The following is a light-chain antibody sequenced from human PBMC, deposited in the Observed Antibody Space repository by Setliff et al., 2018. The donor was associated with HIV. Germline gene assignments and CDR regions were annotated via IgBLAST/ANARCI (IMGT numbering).Light chain of an antibody. CDR1: SSDVGTYDY. V-gene: IGLV2-14*03. Sequence: QSALAQPASVSGSPGQSITISCTGSSSDVGTYDYVSWYQQHPGKAPKLLIYDVSERPSGVSRHFSGSKSGNTASLTISGLQVEDEGDYYCASHTSSGTLVFGTGTKVTVL. J-gene: IGLJ1*01. CDR3: ASHTSSGTLV. CDR2: DVS.